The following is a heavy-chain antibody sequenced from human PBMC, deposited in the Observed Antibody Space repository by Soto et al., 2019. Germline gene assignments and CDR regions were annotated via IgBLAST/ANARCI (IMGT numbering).Heavy chain of an antibody. J-gene: IGHJ6*04. V-gene: IGHV4-39*01. CDR2: INHSGST. D-gene: IGHD6-13*01. CDR3: ARVSAAGTKWGWGYV. Sequence: PSETLSLTCTVSGGSISSSSYYWGWIRQPPGKGLEWIGSINHSGSTNYNPSLKSRVTISVDTSKNQFSLKLSSVTAADTAVYYCARVSAAGTKWGWGYVWGKGTTVTVSS. CDR1: GGSISSSSYY.